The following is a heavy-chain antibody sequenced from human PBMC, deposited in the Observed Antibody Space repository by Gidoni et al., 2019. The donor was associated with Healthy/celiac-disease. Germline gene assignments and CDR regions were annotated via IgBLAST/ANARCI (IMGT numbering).Heavy chain of an antibody. Sequence: QVQLQESGPGLVKPSETLSLTCAVSGYSISSGYYWGWIRQPPGKGLEWIGSIYHSGSTYYNPSLKSRVTISVDTSKNQFSLKLSSVTAADTAVYYCAREIAAADTSTNWGQGTLVTVSS. CDR1: GYSISSGYY. V-gene: IGHV4-38-2*02. J-gene: IGHJ4*02. D-gene: IGHD6-13*01. CDR3: AREIAAADTSTN. CDR2: IYHSGST.